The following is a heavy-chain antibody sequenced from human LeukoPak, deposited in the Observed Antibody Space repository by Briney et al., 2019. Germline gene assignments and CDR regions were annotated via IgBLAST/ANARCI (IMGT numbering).Heavy chain of an antibody. V-gene: IGHV4-39*01. Sequence: SETLSLTCTVSGGSISSSSYYWGWIRPPPGKGLEWIGSIYYSGSTYYNPSLKSRVTISVDTSKNQFSLKLSSVTAADTAVYYCARVSGWFTNWFDPWGQGTLVTVSS. CDR3: ARVSGWFTNWFDP. J-gene: IGHJ5*02. CDR1: GGSISSSSYY. D-gene: IGHD6-19*01. CDR2: IYYSGST.